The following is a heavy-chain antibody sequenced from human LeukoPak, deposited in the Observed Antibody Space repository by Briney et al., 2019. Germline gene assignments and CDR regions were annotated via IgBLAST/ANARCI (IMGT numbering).Heavy chain of an antibody. D-gene: IGHD2-8*02. Sequence: GASVKVSCKVSGGTFSSYAISWVRQAPGQGLEWMGGIIPIFGTANYAQKFQGRVTITTDESTSTAYMELSSLRSEDTAVYYCAIRVVSLYYFDYWGQGTLVTVSS. CDR3: AIRVVSLYYFDY. CDR2: IIPIFGTA. V-gene: IGHV1-69*05. CDR1: GGTFSSYA. J-gene: IGHJ4*02.